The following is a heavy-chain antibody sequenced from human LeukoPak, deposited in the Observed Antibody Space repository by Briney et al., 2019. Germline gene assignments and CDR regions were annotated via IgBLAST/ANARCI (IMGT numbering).Heavy chain of an antibody. CDR1: GFTFSSYA. D-gene: IGHD2-2*01. V-gene: IGHV3-64D*06. CDR3: VKDLFPRESFVVVVPAATLDY. Sequence: GGSLRLSCSASGFTFSSYAMHWVRQAPGKGLEYVSAISSNGGSTYYADSVKGRFTISRDNSKNTLYLQMSSLRAEDTAVYYCVKDLFPRESFVVVVPAATLDYWGQGTLVTVSS. J-gene: IGHJ4*02. CDR2: ISSNGGST.